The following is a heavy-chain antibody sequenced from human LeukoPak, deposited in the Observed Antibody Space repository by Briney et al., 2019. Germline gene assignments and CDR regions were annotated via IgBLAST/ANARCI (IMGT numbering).Heavy chain of an antibody. V-gene: IGHV3-48*04. CDR1: GFTFSSYS. J-gene: IGHJ4*02. CDR3: ARDRPSGYSYGRHFDY. CDR2: ISSSSSTI. Sequence: GGSLRLSCAASGFTFSSYSMNWVRQAPGKGLEWVSYISSSSSTIYYADSVEGRFTISRDNAKNSLYLQMNSLRAEDTAVYYCARDRPSGYSYGRHFDYWGQGTLVTVSS. D-gene: IGHD5-18*01.